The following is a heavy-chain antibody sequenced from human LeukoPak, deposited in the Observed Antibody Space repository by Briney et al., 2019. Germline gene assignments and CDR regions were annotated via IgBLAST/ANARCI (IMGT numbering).Heavy chain of an antibody. V-gene: IGHV3-23*01. Sequence: PGGSLRLSCAASAFTISGYAMTWVRQAPGKGLEWVSTISYSGTNAYYADSVKGRFTISRDNSKNMLYLQMNSLRAEDTALYYCAKATHGDYYYYMDVGGKGTTVTVSS. CDR3: AKATHGDYYYYMDV. D-gene: IGHD3-10*01. CDR1: AFTISGYA. CDR2: ISYSGTNA. J-gene: IGHJ6*03.